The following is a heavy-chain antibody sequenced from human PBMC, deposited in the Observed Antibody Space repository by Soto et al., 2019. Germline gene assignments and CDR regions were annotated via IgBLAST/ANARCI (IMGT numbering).Heavy chain of an antibody. V-gene: IGHV4-38-2*01. J-gene: IGHJ4*02. CDR2: IYHSGTT. D-gene: IGHD3-10*01. CDR3: AAQGVDITMAPFDF. CDR1: GDSISSGFH. Sequence: PSETLSLTCAVSGDSISSGFHWAWIRQPPGKGLEWVASIYHSGTTYYNPSLTSRVTISVDTSKNQFSLKLSSVTAADSAMYYCAAQGVDITMAPFDFWGQGTLVTVSS.